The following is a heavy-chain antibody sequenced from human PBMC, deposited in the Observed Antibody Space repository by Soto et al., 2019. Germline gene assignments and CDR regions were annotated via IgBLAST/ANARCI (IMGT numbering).Heavy chain of an antibody. Sequence: QVQLVQSGAEVKKPGASVKVSCKASGYTFTSYGISWVRQAPGQGLEWMGWISADNGNTNYAQKLRGRFTVATDSAESTTYMVRRSQRSDEAAVDYGARLRITGELMQLAPFDYWGQGPLVTVSS. V-gene: IGHV1-18*01. D-gene: IGHD3-16*01. J-gene: IGHJ4*02. CDR1: GYTFTSYG. CDR3: ARLRITGELMQLAPFDY. CDR2: ISADNGNT.